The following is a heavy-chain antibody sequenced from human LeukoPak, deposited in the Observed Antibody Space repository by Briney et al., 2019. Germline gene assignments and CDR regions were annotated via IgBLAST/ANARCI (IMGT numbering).Heavy chain of an antibody. CDR1: GGTFSSYA. V-gene: IGHV1-69*06. Sequence: SVKVSCKASGGTFSSYAISWVRQAPGQGREWMGGIIPIFGTANYAQKFQGRVTITADKSTSTAYMELSSLRSEDTAVYYCAREGIAVAEFDYWGQGTLVTVSS. CDR3: AREGIAVAEFDY. CDR2: IIPIFGTA. D-gene: IGHD6-19*01. J-gene: IGHJ4*02.